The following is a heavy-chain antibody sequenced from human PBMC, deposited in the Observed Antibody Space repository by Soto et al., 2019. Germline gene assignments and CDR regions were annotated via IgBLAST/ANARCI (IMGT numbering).Heavy chain of an antibody. Sequence: GGSLRLSCAASGFTFSSYWMSWVRQAPGKGLEWVANIKQDGSEKYYVDSVKGRFTISRDNAKNSLYLQMNSLRAEDTAVYYCARVTRYYDFWSGSNDYWGQGPQVTVSS. J-gene: IGHJ4*02. D-gene: IGHD3-3*01. CDR3: ARVTRYYDFWSGSNDY. V-gene: IGHV3-7*01. CDR2: IKQDGSEK. CDR1: GFTFSSYW.